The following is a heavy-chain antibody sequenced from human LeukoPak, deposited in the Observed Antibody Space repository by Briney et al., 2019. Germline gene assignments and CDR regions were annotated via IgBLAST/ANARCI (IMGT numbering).Heavy chain of an antibody. J-gene: IGHJ4*02. V-gene: IGHV4-59*01. CDR3: ARNYDNSGYTAFGY. Sequence: SETLSLTCTVSGGSISSYYWSWIRQPPGKGLEWIGYIYYSGSTNYNPSLKSRVTISLDTSKNQFSLKLSSVTAADTALYYCARNYDNSGYTAFGYWGRGTLVTVSS. CDR2: IYYSGST. D-gene: IGHD3-22*01. CDR1: GGSISSYY.